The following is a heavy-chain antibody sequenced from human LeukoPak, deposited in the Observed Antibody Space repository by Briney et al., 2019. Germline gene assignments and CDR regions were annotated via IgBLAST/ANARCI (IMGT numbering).Heavy chain of an antibody. CDR3: ARGRSKGYSNYGLWFDP. Sequence: SETLSLTCAVYGGSFSGYYWSRIRQPPGKGLEWIGEINHSGSTNYNPSLKSRVTISVDTSKNQFSLKLSSVTAADTAVYYCARGRSKGYSNYGLWFDPWGQGTLVTVSS. CDR2: INHSGST. CDR1: GGSFSGYY. D-gene: IGHD4-11*01. V-gene: IGHV4-34*01. J-gene: IGHJ5*02.